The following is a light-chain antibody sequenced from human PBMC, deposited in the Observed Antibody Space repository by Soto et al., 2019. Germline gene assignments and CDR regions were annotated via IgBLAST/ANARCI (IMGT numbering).Light chain of an antibody. Sequence: VLSQSPCRLSLSPGERATLSCRASQSVPSTYFAWYQQKSGQPPRLLISGTSNRATGIPDRFSGSGSGRDFTLTISGLEPEDFAVYFCQQFGNSPWTFGQGTKV. CDR2: GTS. CDR1: QSVPSTY. V-gene: IGKV3-20*01. CDR3: QQFGNSPWT. J-gene: IGKJ1*01.